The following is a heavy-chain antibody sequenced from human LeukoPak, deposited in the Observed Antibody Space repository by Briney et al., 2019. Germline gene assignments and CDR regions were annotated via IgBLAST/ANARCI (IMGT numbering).Heavy chain of an antibody. D-gene: IGHD1-26*01. CDR3: ASDIVGATWRYYYYGMDV. Sequence: SQTLSLTCTVSGGSISSGSYYWSWIRQPAGRGLEWIGRIYTSGSTNYNPSLKSRVTISVDTSKNQFSLKLSSVTAADTAVYYCASDIVGATWRYYYYGMDVWGQGTTVTVSS. V-gene: IGHV4-61*02. CDR1: GGSISSGSYY. J-gene: IGHJ6*02. CDR2: IYTSGST.